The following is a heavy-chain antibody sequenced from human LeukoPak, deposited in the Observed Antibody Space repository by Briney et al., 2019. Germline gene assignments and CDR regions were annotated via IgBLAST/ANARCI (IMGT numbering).Heavy chain of an antibody. D-gene: IGHD1-26*01. CDR1: GFTFSSYA. J-gene: IGHJ4*02. CDR2: ISYDGSNK. Sequence: GGSLTLSCAASGFTFSSYAMHWVRQAPGKGLEWVAVISYDGSNKYYADSVKGRFTISRDNSKNTLYLQMNSLRAEDTAVYYCARDSVGDEEAHYFDYWGQGTLVTVSS. CDR3: ARDSVGDEEAHYFDY. V-gene: IGHV3-30-3*01.